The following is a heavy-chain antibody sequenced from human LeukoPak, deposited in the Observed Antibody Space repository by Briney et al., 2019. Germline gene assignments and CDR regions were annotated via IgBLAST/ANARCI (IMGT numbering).Heavy chain of an antibody. V-gene: IGHV3-48*01. CDR3: AKEAYYYDSSGGFDY. CDR1: GFTFSSYS. CDR2: ISSSSSTI. J-gene: IGHJ4*02. D-gene: IGHD3-22*01. Sequence: PGGSLRLSCAASGFTFSSYSMNWVRQAPGKGLEWVSYISSSSSTIYYADSVKGRFTISRGNSKNTLYLQMNSLRAEDTAVYYCAKEAYYYDSSGGFDYWGQGTLVTVSS.